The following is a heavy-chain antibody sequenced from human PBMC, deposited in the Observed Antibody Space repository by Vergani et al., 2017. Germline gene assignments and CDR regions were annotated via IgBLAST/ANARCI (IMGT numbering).Heavy chain of an antibody. CDR2: LSTTGGA. Sequence: QVQLQESGPGLVKPSETLSLTCHVFGVSVTDYNCNWIRQAPGKALEWIGSLSTTGGATHASHNPSLKSQVSISVDTSKSQFSLRLTSGTAADSAIYYCAGDTHSWQRADRWGQGLLVSVSS. V-gene: IGHV4-59*02. CDR1: GVSVTDYN. D-gene: IGHD6-13*01. J-gene: IGHJ5*02. CDR3: AGDTHSWQRADR.